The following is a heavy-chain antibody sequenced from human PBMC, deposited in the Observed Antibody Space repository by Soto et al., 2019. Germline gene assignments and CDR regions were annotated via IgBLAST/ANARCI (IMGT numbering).Heavy chain of an antibody. V-gene: IGHV1-18*01. CDR1: GYTYTSYG. J-gene: IGHJ5*02. Sequence: ASAKASCKAPGYTYTSYGLSWPRQAHEQGLEWMGWISAYNGNTNYAQKLQGRVTMTTDTSTSTAYMELRSLRSDDTAVYYCARMYYDDSSGENWFDPWGQGLLVTVSS. CDR3: ARMYYDDSSGENWFDP. D-gene: IGHD3-22*01. CDR2: ISAYNGNT.